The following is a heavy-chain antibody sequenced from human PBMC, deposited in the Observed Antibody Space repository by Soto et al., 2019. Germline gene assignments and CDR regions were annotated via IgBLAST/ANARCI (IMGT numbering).Heavy chain of an antibody. Sequence: SETLSLTCTVSGGSISSGGYYWSWIRQHPGKGLEWIGYIYYSGSTYYNPSLKSRVTISVDTSKNQFSLKLSSVTAADTAVYYCARDQTSRQVVTATDYYGMDVWGQGTTVTVSS. CDR1: GGSISSGGYY. V-gene: IGHV4-31*03. CDR3: ARDQTSRQVVTATDYYGMDV. CDR2: IYYSGST. D-gene: IGHD2-21*02. J-gene: IGHJ6*02.